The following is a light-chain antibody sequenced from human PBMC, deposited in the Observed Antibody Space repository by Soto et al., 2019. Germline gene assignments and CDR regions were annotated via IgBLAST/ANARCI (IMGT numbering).Light chain of an antibody. CDR3: QQYGSSPGT. CDR2: GAS. CDR1: QTVRSSY. J-gene: IGKJ1*01. Sequence: EIVLTQSPGTLSLSPGERATLSCRASQTVRSSYLAWYQQKPGQAPGLLIYGASSRATGIPDRFSGSGSGTDFTLTISRLEPEDFAVYYCQQYGSSPGTFGQGTKVEIK. V-gene: IGKV3-20*01.